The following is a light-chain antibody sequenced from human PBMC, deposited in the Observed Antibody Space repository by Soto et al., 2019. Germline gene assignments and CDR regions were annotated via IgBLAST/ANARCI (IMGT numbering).Light chain of an antibody. J-gene: IGKJ1*01. Sequence: EVVMTQSPATLSVSPGEGATLSCRASQRLVGNLAWFQHKPGQAPRLLIYGAFTRATGFPARFSGSGSGTDFTLTITSLQSEDFAVYYCQQYDNWPWTFGQGTKVDIK. CDR3: QQYDNWPWT. V-gene: IGKV3-15*01. CDR2: GAF. CDR1: QRLVGN.